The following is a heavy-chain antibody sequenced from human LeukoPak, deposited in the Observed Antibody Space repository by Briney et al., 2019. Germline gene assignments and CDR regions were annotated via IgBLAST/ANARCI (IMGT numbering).Heavy chain of an antibody. CDR1: GFTFSSYA. CDR3: ARGGGNAVAGEVDY. V-gene: IGHV3-30*04. Sequence: GGSLRLSCAASGFTFSSYAMHWVRQAPGKGLEWVAVISYDGSNKYYADSVKGRFTISRDNPKNTLYLQMNSLRAEDTAVYYCARGGGNAVAGEVDYWGQGTLVTVSS. CDR2: ISYDGSNK. J-gene: IGHJ4*02. D-gene: IGHD6-19*01.